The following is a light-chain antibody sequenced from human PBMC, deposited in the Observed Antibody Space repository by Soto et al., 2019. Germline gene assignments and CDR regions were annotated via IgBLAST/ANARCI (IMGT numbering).Light chain of an antibody. J-gene: IGKJ1*01. CDR3: QQYNSYRT. CDR2: DAY. V-gene: IGKV1-5*01. Sequence: DIPMTQSPSTLSASVGDRVTITCRASQSISSWLAWYQQKPGKATKLLIYDAYSLESGVPSRFSGSGSGTEFTLTSSRLQADDFANYYCQQYNSYRTFGQGTKVEFK. CDR1: QSISSW.